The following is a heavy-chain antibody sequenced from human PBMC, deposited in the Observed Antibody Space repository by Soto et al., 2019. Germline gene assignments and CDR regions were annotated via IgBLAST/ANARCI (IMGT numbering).Heavy chain of an antibody. CDR2: INAGNGNT. D-gene: IGHD6-13*01. CDR1: GYTFTSYV. CDR3: AREAIAAAAVYGMDV. J-gene: IGHJ6*02. V-gene: IGHV1-3*05. Sequence: QVQLVQSGAEEKKPGASVKVSCKASGYTFTSYVMHWVRQAPGQRLEWMGWINAGNGNTKYSQKFQGRVTITRDTSXXTAYMELSSLRSEDTAVYYCAREAIAAAAVYGMDVWGQGTTVTVSS.